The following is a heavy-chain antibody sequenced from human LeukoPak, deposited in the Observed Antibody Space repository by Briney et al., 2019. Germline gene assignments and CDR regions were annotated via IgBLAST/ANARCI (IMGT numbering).Heavy chain of an antibody. CDR3: ARGSSLHPYY. V-gene: IGHV4-30-4*08. Sequence: SETLSLTCTVSGGSISSGDYYWSWIRQPPGKGLEWIGYIYYSGSTYYNPSLKSRVTITVDTSKNQFSLKLSSVTAADTAVYYCARGSSLHPYYWGQGTLVTVSS. J-gene: IGHJ4*02. D-gene: IGHD6-6*01. CDR1: GGSISSGDYY. CDR2: IYYSGST.